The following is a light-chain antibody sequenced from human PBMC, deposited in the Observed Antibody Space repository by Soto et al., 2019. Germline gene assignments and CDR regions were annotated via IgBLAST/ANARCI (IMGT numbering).Light chain of an antibody. CDR2: AAS. V-gene: IGKV1-8*01. CDR3: QQYYSYPGIT. CDR1: QGISSY. J-gene: IGKJ4*01. Sequence: AIRMTQSPSSLSASTGDRVPITCRASQGISSYLAWYQQKPGKAPKLLIYAASTLQSGVPSRFSGSGSGTDFTLTISCLQSEDFATYYCQQYYSYPGITFGGGTKVEIK.